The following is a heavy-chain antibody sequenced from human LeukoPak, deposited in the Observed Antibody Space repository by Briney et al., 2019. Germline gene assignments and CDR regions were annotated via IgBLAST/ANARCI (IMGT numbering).Heavy chain of an antibody. D-gene: IGHD1-26*01. CDR2: MNPNSGNT. J-gene: IGHJ4*02. CDR1: GYTFTSYD. CDR3: ARESGSSVDY. V-gene: IGHV1-8*01. Sequence: ASVKVSCKASGYTFTSYDINWVRQATGQGLEWMGWMNPNSGNTGYAQKFQGRVTMTRDTSISTAYMELSRLRSDDTAVYYCARESGSSVDYWGQGTLVTVSS.